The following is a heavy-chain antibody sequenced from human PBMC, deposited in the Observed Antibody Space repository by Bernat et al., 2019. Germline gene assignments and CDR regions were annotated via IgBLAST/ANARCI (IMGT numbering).Heavy chain of an antibody. CDR2: ISSSGSTI. V-gene: IGHV3-11*01. Sequence: QVQLVESGGGLVKPGGSLRLSCAASGFTFSDYHMSWIRQAPGKGLEWVSYISSSGSTIYYADSVKGRFTISRDNAKNSLYLQMNSLRAEDTAVYYCARGDHIVVVPAAITAAFDIWGQGTMVTVSS. CDR3: ARGDHIVVVPAAITAAFDI. J-gene: IGHJ3*02. D-gene: IGHD2-2*02. CDR1: GFTFSDYH.